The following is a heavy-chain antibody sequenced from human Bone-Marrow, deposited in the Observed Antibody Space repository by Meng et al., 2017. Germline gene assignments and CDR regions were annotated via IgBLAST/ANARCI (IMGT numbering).Heavy chain of an antibody. Sequence: SVKVFCKASGGTFSSYTISWARQAAGQGLESMGGIIPIFGTANYAQKFQGRVTTTSDESTSTAYMELSSLRSEDTAVYYCARELSRIAAAGTGYYYYGMDVWGQGTTVTVSS. CDR2: IIPIFGTA. V-gene: IGHV1-69*13. CDR1: GGTFSSYT. D-gene: IGHD6-13*01. CDR3: ARELSRIAAAGTGYYYYGMDV. J-gene: IGHJ6*02.